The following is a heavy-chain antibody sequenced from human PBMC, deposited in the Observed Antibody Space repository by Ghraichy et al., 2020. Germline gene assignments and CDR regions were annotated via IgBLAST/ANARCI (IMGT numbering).Heavy chain of an antibody. D-gene: IGHD2-8*02. CDR3: ARHEGLLVGRNYYYGMDV. CDR1: GGSISSSSYY. CDR2: IYYSGST. J-gene: IGHJ6*02. V-gene: IGHV4-39*01. Sequence: SETLSLTCTVSGGSISSSSYYWGWIRQPPGKGLEWIGSIYYSGSTYYNPSLKSRVTISVDTSKNQFSLKLSSVTAADTAVYYCARHEGLLVGRNYYYGMDVWGQGTTVTVSS.